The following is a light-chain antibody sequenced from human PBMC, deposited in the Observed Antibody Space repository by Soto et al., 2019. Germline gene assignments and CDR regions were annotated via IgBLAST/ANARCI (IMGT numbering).Light chain of an antibody. Sequence: DIVMTQSPDSLAVSLGERATINCKSSQSVLYSSNNKNYLAWYQQKPGQPPKLLLYWASTRESGVPDRFSGSGSGTDFTLTISSLQAEDVAVYYCQQYHTTPWTFGQGTRVE. CDR3: QQYHTTPWT. J-gene: IGKJ1*01. CDR1: QSVLYSSNNKNY. CDR2: WAS. V-gene: IGKV4-1*01.